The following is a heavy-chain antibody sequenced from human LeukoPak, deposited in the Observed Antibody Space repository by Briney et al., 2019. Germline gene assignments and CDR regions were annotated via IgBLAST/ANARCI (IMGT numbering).Heavy chain of an antibody. CDR3: ARLSTNYYDPV. CDR2: NYYSGST. CDR1: GGSISSSSYY. V-gene: IGHV4-39*07. J-gene: IGHJ4*02. D-gene: IGHD3-22*01. Sequence: SETLSLTCTVSGGSISSSSYYRGWIRQPPGKGLEWIGSNYYSGSTYYNPSLKSPVTISVDTSKNQFSMKLSSVTAADTGVYYCARLSTNYYDPVWGQGTLVTVSS.